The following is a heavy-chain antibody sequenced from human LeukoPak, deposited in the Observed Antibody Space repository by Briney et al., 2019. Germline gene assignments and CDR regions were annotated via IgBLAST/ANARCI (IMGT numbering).Heavy chain of an antibody. J-gene: IGHJ4*02. D-gene: IGHD3-10*01. CDR2: IYHSGST. CDR1: GGSXSXXGYS. Sequence: TXXXTCAXXGGSXSXXGYSWXXXRQXXGXGLEWIGYIYHSGSTYYNPSLKSRVTISVDRSKNQFSLKLSSVTAADTAVYYCARFIWHFDYWGQGTLVTVSS. CDR3: ARFIWHFDY. V-gene: IGHV4-30-2*01.